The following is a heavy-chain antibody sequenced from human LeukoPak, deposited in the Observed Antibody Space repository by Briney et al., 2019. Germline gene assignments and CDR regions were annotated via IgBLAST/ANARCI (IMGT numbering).Heavy chain of an antibody. D-gene: IGHD2-15*01. CDR2: IYTSGST. CDR1: GGSISSYY. Sequence: PSETLSLTCTVSGGSISSYYWSWIRQPAGKGLEWIGRIYTSGSTNYNPSLKSRVTMSVDTSKNQFSLKLSSVTAADTAVYYCASSFLRYCSGGSCYWAFDYWGQGTLVTVSS. J-gene: IGHJ4*02. V-gene: IGHV4-4*07. CDR3: ASSFLRYCSGGSCYWAFDY.